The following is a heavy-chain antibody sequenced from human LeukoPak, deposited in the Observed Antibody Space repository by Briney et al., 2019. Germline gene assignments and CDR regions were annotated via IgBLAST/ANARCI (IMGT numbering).Heavy chain of an antibody. CDR2: IYYSGST. V-gene: IGHV4-31*03. CDR1: GGSISSSGYY. Sequence: SQTLSLTCTVSGGSISSSGYYWSWIRQHPGKGLEWIGYIYYSGSTYYNPSLKSRVTISVDTSKNQFSLKLSSVTAADTAVYYCARDVPGGMDVWGKGTTVTVSS. J-gene: IGHJ6*04. CDR3: ARDVPGGMDV.